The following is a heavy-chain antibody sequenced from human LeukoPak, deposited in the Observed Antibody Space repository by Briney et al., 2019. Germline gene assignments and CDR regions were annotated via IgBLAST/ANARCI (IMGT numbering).Heavy chain of an antibody. CDR1: GFSFSTYA. Sequence: GGSLRLSRAGSGFSFSTYALHWVRQAPGKGLEYVSGISSNGGYIYYSNSVKGRFTISRDNSKNTVYLQMGSLRAEDMAVYYCARGRKSGTYKYYFDYWGQGTLVTVSS. D-gene: IGHD1-26*01. J-gene: IGHJ4*02. V-gene: IGHV3-64*01. CDR3: ARGRKSGTYKYYFDY. CDR2: ISSNGGYI.